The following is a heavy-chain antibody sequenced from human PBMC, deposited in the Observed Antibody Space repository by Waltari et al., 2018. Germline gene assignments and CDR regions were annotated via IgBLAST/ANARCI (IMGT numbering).Heavy chain of an antibody. D-gene: IGHD3-3*01. Sequence: QLQLQESGPGLVKPSETLSLTCSVSGCSISSRSFFWGWIRQPPGKGLEWIGSLYYTGNTYYNPSLKSRVTISADTSKNQFSLKLSSVTAADTAVYYCARHMPYYDSIYYFDYWGQGTLVTVSS. CDR2: LYYTGNT. J-gene: IGHJ4*02. V-gene: IGHV4-39*01. CDR3: ARHMPYYDSIYYFDY. CDR1: GCSISSRSFF.